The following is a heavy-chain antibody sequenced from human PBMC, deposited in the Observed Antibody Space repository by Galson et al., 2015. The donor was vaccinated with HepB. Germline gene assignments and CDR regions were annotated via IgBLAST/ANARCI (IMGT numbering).Heavy chain of an antibody. CDR3: VKNGHYGHVGWGFQH. J-gene: IGHJ1*01. D-gene: IGHD4-17*01. CDR1: GFTFSSYE. V-gene: IGHV3-48*03. CDR2: IDFSGETI. Sequence: SLRLSCAVSGFTFSSYEMNWVRQAPGKGLEWVSYIDFSGETIYYGDSVRGRFTISRDNAKNSLFLHMDSLRAEDTAVYYCVKNGHYGHVGWGFQHWGQGTLVTVSS.